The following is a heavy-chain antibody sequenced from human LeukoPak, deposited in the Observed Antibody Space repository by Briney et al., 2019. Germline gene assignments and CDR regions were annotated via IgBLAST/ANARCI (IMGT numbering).Heavy chain of an antibody. CDR1: GDFITAYY. CDR3: ATLTGGDDAFDI. D-gene: IGHD4-23*01. V-gene: IGHV4-59*01. Sequence: SETLSLTCTVSGDFITAYYWSWIRQPPGKGLEWIGYVYYSGSTEYNPSLRSRVTISLEMSKQQFSLNLTSVTAADTAVYYCATLTGGDDAFDIWGQGTMVTVSS. CDR2: VYYSGST. J-gene: IGHJ3*02.